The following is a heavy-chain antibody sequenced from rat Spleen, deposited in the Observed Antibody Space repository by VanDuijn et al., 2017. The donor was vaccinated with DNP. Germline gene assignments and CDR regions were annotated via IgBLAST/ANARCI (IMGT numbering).Heavy chain of an antibody. J-gene: IGHJ3*01. CDR3: ASGATVGAY. Sequence: QVQLQQSGAELAKPGSSVKISCKASGYTFTSYSIHWIKQTTGQGLEWIGRIGPGIGDTNYNEKFKGKATFAVDKSSNTAYMQLSSLTPEDTAVYYCASGATVGAYWGQGTLVTVSS. V-gene: IGHV1-32*01. D-gene: IGHD1-3*01. CDR1: GYTFTSYS. CDR2: IGPGIGDT.